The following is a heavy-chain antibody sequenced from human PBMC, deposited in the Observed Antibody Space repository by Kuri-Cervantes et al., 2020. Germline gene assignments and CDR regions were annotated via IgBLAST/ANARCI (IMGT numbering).Heavy chain of an antibody. CDR3: ARDCSGAGCYVLSLAFDI. V-gene: IGHV4-4*07. D-gene: IGHD2-15*01. CDR1: GGSIITYY. CDR2: FYTSENI. Sequence: SETLSLTCTVSGGSIITYYWSWIRQPAGKGLEWIGRFYTSENINYNPSLKSRVTISVDKSKNQFSLKLSSATAADTAVYYCARDCSGAGCYVLSLAFDIWGQGKMVTDSS. J-gene: IGHJ3*02.